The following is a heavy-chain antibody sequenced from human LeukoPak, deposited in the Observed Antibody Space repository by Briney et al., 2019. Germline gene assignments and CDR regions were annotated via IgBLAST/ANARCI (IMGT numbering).Heavy chain of an antibody. CDR2: ISAYNGNT. CDR3: ARVVVVAATQCWFDP. J-gene: IGHJ5*02. V-gene: IGHV1-18*01. Sequence: ASVKVSCKASGYTFTSYGISWVRQAPGQGLEWMGWISAYNGNTNYAQKLQGRVTMTTDTSTSTAYMELRGLRSDDTAVYYCARVVVVAATQCWFDPWGQGTLVTVSS. D-gene: IGHD2-15*01. CDR1: GYTFTSYG.